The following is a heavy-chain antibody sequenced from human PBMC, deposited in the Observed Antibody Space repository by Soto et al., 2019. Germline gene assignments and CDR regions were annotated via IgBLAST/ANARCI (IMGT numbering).Heavy chain of an antibody. J-gene: IGHJ3*02. Sequence: EVQLVESGGGLVQPGGSLRLSCAASGFTFSSYWMSWVRQAPGKGLEWVANIKQDGSEKYYVDSVKGRFTISRDNAKNSLYVQMNSLRAGDTAVYYCARGYPNQPGGYAFDIWGQGRMVTVSS. V-gene: IGHV3-7*01. D-gene: IGHD3-16*01. CDR2: IKQDGSEK. CDR1: GFTFSSYW. CDR3: ARGYPNQPGGYAFDI.